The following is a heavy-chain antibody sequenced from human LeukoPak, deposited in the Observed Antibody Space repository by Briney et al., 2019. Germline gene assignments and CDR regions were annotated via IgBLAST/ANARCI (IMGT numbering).Heavy chain of an antibody. CDR3: AREVHAAVTDFDY. CDR2: IKENGSEK. D-gene: IGHD6-13*01. Sequence: PGGSLRLSCAASGFTFSRHWMSWVRQAPGQGLEWVAKIKENGSEKYYVDSMKGRFTISRDNARNSLYLQMNSLRAEDTAVYYCAREVHAAVTDFDYWGQGTLVTVSS. J-gene: IGHJ4*02. CDR1: GFTFSRHW. V-gene: IGHV3-7*01.